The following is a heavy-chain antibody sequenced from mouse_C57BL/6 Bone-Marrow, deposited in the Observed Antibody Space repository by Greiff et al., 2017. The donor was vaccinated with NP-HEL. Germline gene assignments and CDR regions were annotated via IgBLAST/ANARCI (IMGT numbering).Heavy chain of an antibody. Sequence: VKLQESGAELARPGASVKLSCKASGYTFTSYGISWVKQRTGQGLEWIGEIYPRSGNTYYNEKFKGKATLTADKSSSTAYMELRSLTSEDSAVYFCARGSSGYWFAYWGQGTLVTVSA. CDR3: ARGSSGYWFAY. D-gene: IGHD3-2*02. CDR2: IYPRSGNT. J-gene: IGHJ3*01. CDR1: GYTFTSYG. V-gene: IGHV1-81*01.